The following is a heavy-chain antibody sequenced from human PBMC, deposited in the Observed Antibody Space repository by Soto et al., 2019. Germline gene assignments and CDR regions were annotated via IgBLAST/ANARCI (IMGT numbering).Heavy chain of an antibody. CDR1: GGSISSYY. CDR3: ARAFYYFGGIFLPLSYRAV. D-gene: IGHD3-16*01. V-gene: IGHV4-59*01. CDR2: IYYSGST. J-gene: IGHJ6*03. Sequence: SETLSLTCTVSGGSISSYYWSWIRQPPGKGLEWIGYIYYSGSTNYNPSLKSRVTISVDTSKNQFSLKLSSVTAADTAVYYCARAFYYFGGIFLPLSYRAVGGKGTRVPVP.